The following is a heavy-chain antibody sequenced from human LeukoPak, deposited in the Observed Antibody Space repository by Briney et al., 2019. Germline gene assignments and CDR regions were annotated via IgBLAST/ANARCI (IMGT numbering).Heavy chain of an antibody. CDR2: INHSGST. CDR1: GGSFSGYY. J-gene: IGHJ5*02. V-gene: IGHV4-34*01. Sequence: PSETLSLTCAVYGGSFSGYYWSWLRQPPGKGLEWIGEINHSGSTNYNPSLKSRVTISVDTSKNQFSLKLSSVTAADTAVYYCARYLTWIQLNNWFDPWGQGTLVTVSS. CDR3: ARYLTWIQLNNWFDP. D-gene: IGHD5-18*01.